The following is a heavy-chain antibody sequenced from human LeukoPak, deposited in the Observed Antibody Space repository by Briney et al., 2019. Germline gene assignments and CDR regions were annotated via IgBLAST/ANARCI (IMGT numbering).Heavy chain of an antibody. CDR1: GFTFSNYA. D-gene: IGHD3-3*01. CDR2: ISSNGGST. V-gene: IGHV3-64*01. CDR3: ARGAYDFWSGYYSYYYYMDV. J-gene: IGHJ6*03. Sequence: PGGSLRLSCAASGFTFSNYAMSWVRQAPGKGLEYVSAISSNGGSTYYANSVKGRFTISRDNSKNTLYLQMGSLRAEDMAVYYCARGAYDFWSGYYSYYYYMDVWGKGTTVTVSS.